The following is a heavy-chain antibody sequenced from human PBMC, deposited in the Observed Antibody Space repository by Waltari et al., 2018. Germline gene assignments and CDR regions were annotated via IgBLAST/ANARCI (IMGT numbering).Heavy chain of an antibody. CDR2: ST. CDR3: ARDFPPAYDYIWGSYRYLSHYYGMDV. Sequence: STNYNPSLKSRVTISVDTSKNQFSLKLSSVTAADTAVYYCARDFPPAYDYIWGSYRYLSHYYGMDVWGQGTTVTVSS. J-gene: IGHJ6*02. V-gene: IGHV4-59*01. D-gene: IGHD3-16*02.